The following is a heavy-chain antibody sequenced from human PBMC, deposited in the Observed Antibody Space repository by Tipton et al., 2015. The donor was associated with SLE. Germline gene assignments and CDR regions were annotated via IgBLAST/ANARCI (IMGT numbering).Heavy chain of an antibody. Sequence: TLSLTCAVYGGSFSGYYWSWIRQPPGKGLEWIGEINHRGSTNYNPSLKSRVTISVDRSKKQFSLKLRSVTAADTAVYYCAGCGGGSCYAYRGRGTPVTVSS. D-gene: IGHD2-15*01. CDR1: GGSFSGYY. CDR3: AGCGGGSCYAY. CDR2: INHRGST. V-gene: IGHV4-34*01. J-gene: IGHJ4*02.